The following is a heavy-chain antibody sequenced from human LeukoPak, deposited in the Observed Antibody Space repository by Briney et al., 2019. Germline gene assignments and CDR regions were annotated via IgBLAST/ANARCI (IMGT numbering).Heavy chain of an antibody. Sequence: GGSLRLSCVGSGFSFGTYAMSWVRQAPGKGLEWVAVILYDADNKFYADSVKGRFTISRDNSKNTLYLQMNSLTTEDTAVYYCARAKGSSGYDFHYWGQGTLVTVSS. CDR1: GFSFGTYA. V-gene: IGHV3-30-3*01. CDR3: ARAKGSSGYDFHY. CDR2: ILYDADNK. J-gene: IGHJ4*02. D-gene: IGHD3-22*01.